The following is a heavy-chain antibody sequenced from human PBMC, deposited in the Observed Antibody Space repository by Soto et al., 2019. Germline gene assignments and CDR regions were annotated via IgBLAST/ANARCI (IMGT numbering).Heavy chain of an antibody. CDR3: ARGSSSYYDYGMDV. V-gene: IGHV4-59*02. CDR1: GDSVGSHY. CDR2: IYDSGST. D-gene: IGHD6-6*01. J-gene: IGHJ6*02. Sequence: PSETLSLTCTVSGDSVGSHYWTWIRQPPGKALEWIGNIYDSGSTSYNPSLKSRVTISVDTSKNQFSLRLTSVTAADTAVYFCARGSSSYYDYGMDVWGQGTTVTVSS.